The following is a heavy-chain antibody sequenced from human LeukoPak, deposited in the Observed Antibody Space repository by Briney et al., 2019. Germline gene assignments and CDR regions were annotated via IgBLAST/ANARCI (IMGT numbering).Heavy chain of an antibody. V-gene: IGHV3-7*01. CDR2: IKQDGSEK. Sequence: GGSLRLSCAASGFTFSSYWMSWVRQAPGKGLEWVANIKQDGSEKYYVDSVKGRFTISRDNAKNSLYLQMSSLRAEDTAVYYCAGASEGLSGAFDIWGQGTMVTVSS. D-gene: IGHD3-10*01. CDR3: AGASEGLSGAFDI. CDR1: GFTFSSYW. J-gene: IGHJ3*02.